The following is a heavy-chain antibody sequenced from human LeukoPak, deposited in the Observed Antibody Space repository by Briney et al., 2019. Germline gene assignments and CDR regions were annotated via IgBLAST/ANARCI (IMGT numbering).Heavy chain of an antibody. Sequence: PSETLSLTCTVSGGSISSSSYYWSWIRQPPGKGLEWIGEINHSGSTNYNPSLKSRVTISVDTSKNQFSLKLSSVTAADTAVYYCARILRYFDWFYFDYWGQGTLVTVSS. CDR1: GGSISSSSYY. V-gene: IGHV4-39*07. D-gene: IGHD3-9*01. CDR3: ARILRYFDWFYFDY. CDR2: INHSGST. J-gene: IGHJ4*02.